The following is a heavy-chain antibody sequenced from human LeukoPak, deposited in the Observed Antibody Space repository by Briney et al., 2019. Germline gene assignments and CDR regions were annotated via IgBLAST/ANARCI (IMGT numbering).Heavy chain of an antibody. D-gene: IGHD3-10*01. CDR2: INHSGST. J-gene: IGHJ2*01. CDR1: GGSFSGYY. Sequence: SETLSLTCAVYGGSFSGYYWSWIRQPPGKGLEWIGEINHSGSTNYNPSLKSRVTISVDTSKNQFSLKLSSVTAADTAVYYCARHYKGRNMVRGPYWYFDLWGRGTLVTVSS. CDR3: ARHYKGRNMVRGPYWYFDL. V-gene: IGHV4-34*01.